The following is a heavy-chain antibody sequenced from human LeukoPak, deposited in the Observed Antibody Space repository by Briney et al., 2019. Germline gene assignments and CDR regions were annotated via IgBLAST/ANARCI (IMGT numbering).Heavy chain of an antibody. V-gene: IGHV1-18*01. CDR3: ARPRDTSDAFDI. J-gene: IGHJ3*02. D-gene: IGHD5-18*01. CDR2: ISAYNGNT. CDR1: GYTFTSYG. Sequence: ASVKVSCKASGYTFTSYGISWVRQAPGQGLEWMGWISAYNGNTNYAQKLQGRVTMTTDTSTSTAYMELSSLRSEDTAVYYCARPRDTSDAFDIWGQGTMVTVSS.